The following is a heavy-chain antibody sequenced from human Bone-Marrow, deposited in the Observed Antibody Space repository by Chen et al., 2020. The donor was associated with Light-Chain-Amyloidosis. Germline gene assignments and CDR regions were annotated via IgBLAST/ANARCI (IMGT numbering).Heavy chain of an antibody. V-gene: IGHV4-39*01. J-gene: IGHJ5*02. CDR1: GGSISSSSYY. Sequence: QLQLQESGPGLVKPSETLSLTCTVSGGSISSSSYYWGWIRQPPGKGLEWIGSIYYSGSTYNNPSLRRGFTLSVDTPKNQFSLKLSSVAAADTAVYYCARAYGAYNNWFDPWGQGTLVTVSS. D-gene: IGHD4-17*01. CDR2: IYYSGST. CDR3: ARAYGAYNNWFDP.